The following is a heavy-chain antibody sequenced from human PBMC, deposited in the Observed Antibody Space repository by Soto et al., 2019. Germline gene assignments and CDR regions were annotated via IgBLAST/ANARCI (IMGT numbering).Heavy chain of an antibody. J-gene: IGHJ4*02. CDR2: ISYDGSNK. Sequence: QVQLVESGGGVVQPRRSLRLSCAASGFTFSSYGMHWVRQAPGKGLEWVAVISYDGSNKYYADSVKGRFTISRDNSKNTLYLQMNSLRAEDTAVYYCAKDSYCSGGSCSLDYWGQGTLVTVSS. CDR1: GFTFSSYG. CDR3: AKDSYCSGGSCSLDY. V-gene: IGHV3-30*18. D-gene: IGHD2-15*01.